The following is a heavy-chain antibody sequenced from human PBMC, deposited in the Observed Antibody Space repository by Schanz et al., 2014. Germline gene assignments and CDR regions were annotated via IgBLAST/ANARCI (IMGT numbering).Heavy chain of an antibody. D-gene: IGHD3-10*01. Sequence: QVQLQQWGAGLLKASETLSLTCAVYGGSSSDCYWSWIRQPPGKGLEWIGEINHSGGTNYNPSLKSGVTMTVDASKNQFSLILTSGTAADTAVYYCELITLDRGVRNDYWGQGTLVSVSS. CDR2: INHSGGT. V-gene: IGHV4-34*01. CDR3: ELITLDRGVRNDY. CDR1: GGSSSDCY. J-gene: IGHJ4*02.